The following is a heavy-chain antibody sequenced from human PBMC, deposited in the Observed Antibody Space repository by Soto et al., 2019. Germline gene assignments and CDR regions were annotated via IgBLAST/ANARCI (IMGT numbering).Heavy chain of an antibody. J-gene: IGHJ4*02. CDR1: GFTFSYYP. CDR2: ISGIKNYI. V-gene: IGHV3-21*06. CDR3: AREGVHNYPEYYFDY. D-gene: IGHD3-10*01. Sequence: EVQLVESGGGLVNPGGSLTLSCAASGFTFSYYPLHWVRRAPGKGLEWVSSISGIKNYIRYADSVKGRFTISRDNAKTSLYLQMNSLTAEDTAVYYCAREGVHNYPEYYFDYWGQGTLVTVSS.